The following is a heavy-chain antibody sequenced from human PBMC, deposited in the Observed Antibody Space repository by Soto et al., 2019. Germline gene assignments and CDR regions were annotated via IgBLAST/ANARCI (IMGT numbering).Heavy chain of an antibody. V-gene: IGHV1-69*01. Sequence: QVQLVQSGAEVKKPGSSVKVSCKASGGTFSSYAISWVRQAPGQGLEWMGGSIPIFGTANYAQKFQGRVTITADESTSTAYMELSSLRSEDTAVYYCARETSYYDFWSASKGTYYYYYGMDVWGQGTTVTVSS. CDR2: SIPIFGTA. CDR1: GGTFSSYA. J-gene: IGHJ6*02. CDR3: ARETSYYDFWSASKGTYYYYYGMDV. D-gene: IGHD3-3*01.